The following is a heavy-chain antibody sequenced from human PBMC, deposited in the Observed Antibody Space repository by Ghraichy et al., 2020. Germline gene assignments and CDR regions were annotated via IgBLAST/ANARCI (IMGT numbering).Heavy chain of an antibody. V-gene: IGHV3-30*02. D-gene: IGHD4-17*01. CDR1: GFTFSSYG. Sequence: GESLNISCAASGFTFSSYGMHWVRQTPGKGLEWVAFIRYDGSSDFYADSVKGRFTIARDNSKNTLYLQMKSLRPEDTAMYYCAKGTTVTTSPTTRFDYWGQGSLVTVSS. J-gene: IGHJ4*02. CDR3: AKGTTVTTSPTTRFDY. CDR2: IRYDGSSD.